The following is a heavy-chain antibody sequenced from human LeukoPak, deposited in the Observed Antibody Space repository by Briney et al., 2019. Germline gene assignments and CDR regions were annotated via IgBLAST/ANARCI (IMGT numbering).Heavy chain of an antibody. D-gene: IGHD3-3*01. CDR1: GFTFVDYG. Sequence: GRSLRLSCTTSGFTFVDYGLSWVRQTPRKGLEWVGLIKSRAYGGISEYAASVKGRFTISRDDSKNIAYLQMNSLKTEDTAVYYCTRDEVFWSSSIFDYWGQGTLVTVSS. CDR2: IKSRAYGGIS. CDR3: TRDEVFWSSSIFDY. V-gene: IGHV3-49*04. J-gene: IGHJ4*02.